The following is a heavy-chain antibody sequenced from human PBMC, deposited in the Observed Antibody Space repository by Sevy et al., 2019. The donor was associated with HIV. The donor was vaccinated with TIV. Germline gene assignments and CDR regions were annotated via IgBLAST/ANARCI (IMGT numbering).Heavy chain of an antibody. Sequence: GGSLRLSCAASGFTFSSYAMHWVRQAPGKGLEWVAVISYDGSNKYYADSVKGRFTISRDNSKNTLYPQMNSLRAEDTAVYYCARETLGSYYYYGMDVWGQGTTVTVSS. CDR3: ARETLGSYYYYGMDV. D-gene: IGHD2-15*01. V-gene: IGHV3-30-3*01. J-gene: IGHJ6*02. CDR1: GFTFSSYA. CDR2: ISYDGSNK.